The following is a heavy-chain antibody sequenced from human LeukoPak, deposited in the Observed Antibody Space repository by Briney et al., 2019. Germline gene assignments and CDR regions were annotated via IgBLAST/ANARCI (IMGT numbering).Heavy chain of an antibody. D-gene: IGHD2-15*01. Sequence: ASVKVSCKVSGYTLTELSMHWVRQAPGKGLEWIGGFDPEHGETVYAQKFQGRLTMTEDTSTHTAYMELSSLRSDDTAVYYCATDPVGYCNADGCYSVDYWGQGTLVTVSS. J-gene: IGHJ4*02. CDR3: ATDPVGYCNADGCYSVDY. CDR2: FDPEHGET. V-gene: IGHV1-24*01. CDR1: GYTLTELS.